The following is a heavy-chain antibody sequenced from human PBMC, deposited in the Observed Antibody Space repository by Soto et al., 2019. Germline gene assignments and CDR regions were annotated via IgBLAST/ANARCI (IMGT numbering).Heavy chain of an antibody. V-gene: IGHV1-18*01. D-gene: IGHD2-21*02. CDR3: ARDAPAYCGGDCPNWFDP. Sequence: GASVKVSCKASGYTFTSYGISWVRQAPGQGLEWMGWISAYNGNTNYAQKLQGRVTMTTDTSTSTAYMELRSLRSDDTAVYYCARDAPAYCGGDCPNWFDPWGQGTLVTVSS. J-gene: IGHJ5*02. CDR2: ISAYNGNT. CDR1: GYTFTSYG.